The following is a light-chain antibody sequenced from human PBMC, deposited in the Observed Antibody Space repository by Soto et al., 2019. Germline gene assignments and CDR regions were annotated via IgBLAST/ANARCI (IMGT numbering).Light chain of an antibody. V-gene: IGLV7-43*01. CDR1: TGAVTSGHH. J-gene: IGLJ3*02. CDR2: STN. CDR3: LFYYGGAQPHWV. Sequence: QTVVTQESSLTVSPGGTVTLTCASSTGAVTSGHHPNWLQQKPGQAPRTLIYSTNNKPDWTPARFSGSLLEGKAALTVSGVQPEDEAEYYCLFYYGGAQPHWVFGGGTKLTVL.